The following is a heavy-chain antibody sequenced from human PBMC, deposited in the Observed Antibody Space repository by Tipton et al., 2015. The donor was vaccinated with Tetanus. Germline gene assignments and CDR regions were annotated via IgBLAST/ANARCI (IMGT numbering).Heavy chain of an antibody. D-gene: IGHD2-21*01. J-gene: IGHJ4*02. V-gene: IGHV4-39*02. CDR1: GGSISGSRNF. CDR3: ARDSHVGAPVVNCFDR. CDR2: VDYTGHT. Sequence: TLSLTCTVSGGSISGSRNFWGWIRQTPARGLEWIGSVDYTGHTYRNPSLKSRVTLSVDVSKNQFSLRVSSVTAADTALYFCARDSHVGAPVVNCFDRWGLGTLVTVSS.